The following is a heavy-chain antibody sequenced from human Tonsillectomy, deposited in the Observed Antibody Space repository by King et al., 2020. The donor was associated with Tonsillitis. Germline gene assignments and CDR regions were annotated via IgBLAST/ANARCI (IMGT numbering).Heavy chain of an antibody. CDR2: LYYSGST. CDR1: GGSLRSHH. V-gene: IGHV4-59*11. Sequence: QVQLQESGPGLVKPSETLSLTCTVSGGSLRSHHWSWVRQSPGKGLQWIWYLYYSGSTKYNPSLKSRVTLSGETAKNQFSLKRASVTAADTAVYFCAGTRSSAFYYDFWGQGSLVTVSS. J-gene: IGHJ4*02. CDR3: AGTRSSAFYYDF. D-gene: IGHD6-19*01.